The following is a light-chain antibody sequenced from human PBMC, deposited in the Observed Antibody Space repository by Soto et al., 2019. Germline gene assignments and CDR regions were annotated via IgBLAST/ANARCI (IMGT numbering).Light chain of an antibody. J-gene: IGKJ3*01. CDR3: QHYASSPPGFT. V-gene: IGKV3-11*01. CDR1: PSVSNS. Sequence: ESVLTQSPATLSLSPGERATLSCRASPSVSNSLAWYQHKPGQAPRLLIYDASNRATGVPTRFSGSGSGTDFTLTISSLEPEDFAVYYCQHYASSPPGFTFGPGTTVDIK. CDR2: DAS.